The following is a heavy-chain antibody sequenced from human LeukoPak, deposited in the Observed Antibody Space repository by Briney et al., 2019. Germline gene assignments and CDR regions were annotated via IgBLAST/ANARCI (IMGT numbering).Heavy chain of an antibody. J-gene: IGHJ6*03. CDR1: GYTFTSYY. CDR3: ARDPGAFRAATGWYYYYYMDV. V-gene: IGHV1-46*01. Sequence: ASVKVSCKASGYTFTSYYMHWVRQAPGQGLEWMGIINPSGGSTSYAQKFQGRVTMTRDTSTSTVYMELSSLRSEDTAVYYCARDPGAFRAATGWYYYYYMDVWGKGTTVTVSS. CDR2: INPSGGST. D-gene: IGHD6-13*01.